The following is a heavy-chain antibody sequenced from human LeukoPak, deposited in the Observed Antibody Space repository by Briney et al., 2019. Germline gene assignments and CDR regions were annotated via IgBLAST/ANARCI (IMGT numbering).Heavy chain of an antibody. CDR3: TRVRSSSWYDY. Sequence: GVSVRLSCATSGFTFSTSWMHWVRQAPGKGLVWVSRISGASTPTTEAYSVKGRFTICRDNANNTYFLQMNSLRVDDTAVYYCTRVRSSSWYDYWGQGALAT. D-gene: IGHD6-13*01. CDR1: GFTFSTSW. J-gene: IGHJ4*02. CDR2: ISGASTPT. V-gene: IGHV3-74*01.